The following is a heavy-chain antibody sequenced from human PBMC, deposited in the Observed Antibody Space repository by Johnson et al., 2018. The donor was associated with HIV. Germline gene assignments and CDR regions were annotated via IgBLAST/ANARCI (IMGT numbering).Heavy chain of an antibody. J-gene: IGHJ3*01. D-gene: IGHD1-26*01. CDR2: IGTAGDT. V-gene: IGHV3-13*01. CDR3: AKDLFTEREDDVFDV. CDR1: GFTFSSYD. Sequence: VQLVESGGGVVQPGKSLRLSCAASGFTFSSYDMHWVRQATGKGLEWVSAIGTAGDTYYPGSVKGRFTISRDNSKNTVYLQMNSLRAEDTAVYYCAKDLFTEREDDVFDVWGQGTMVTVSS.